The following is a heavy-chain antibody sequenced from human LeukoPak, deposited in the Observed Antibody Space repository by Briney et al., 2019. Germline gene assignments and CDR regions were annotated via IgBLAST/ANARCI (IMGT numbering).Heavy chain of an antibody. CDR1: GFTVSRNY. V-gene: IGHV3-53*01. Sequence: GGSLRLSCAASGFTVSRNYMSWVRQAPGKGLEWVSVIYSGGSTYYADSVKGRSTISRDNSKNTLYLQMNSLRAEDTAVYYCAREDILTGFDYWGQGTLVTVSS. J-gene: IGHJ4*02. CDR3: AREDILTGFDY. D-gene: IGHD3-9*01. CDR2: IYSGGST.